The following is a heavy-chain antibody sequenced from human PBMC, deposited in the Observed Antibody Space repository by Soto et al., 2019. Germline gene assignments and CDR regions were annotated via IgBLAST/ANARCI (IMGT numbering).Heavy chain of an antibody. CDR3: NRGSEYDFWSGYL. Sequence: QERLVQSGAEVRKPGSSGKVSCKVPGGTSTRYVINWVGQAPGQGLEWMGGIVPMFGTSKYAQKFQGRVTITADTSTNIAYMELRSLRSEDTAVYYCNRGSEYDFWSGYLWGQGTLVSVSS. D-gene: IGHD3-3*01. J-gene: IGHJ4*02. V-gene: IGHV1-69*06. CDR1: GGTSTRYV. CDR2: IVPMFGTS.